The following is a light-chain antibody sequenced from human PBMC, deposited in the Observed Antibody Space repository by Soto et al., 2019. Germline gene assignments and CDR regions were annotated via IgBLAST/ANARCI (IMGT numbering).Light chain of an antibody. CDR3: QQYNSYVT. CDR1: QSLNTW. CDR2: DAC. Sequence: DIQMTQSPTTLSASVGYILTITCRASQSLNTWLAWYQQKSGKGPKLMIYDACSLESGVPPRFSGSGSGTEFTLAISSLQPDDFGTYYCQQYNSYVTFAQGTKVDI. J-gene: IGKJ1*01. V-gene: IGKV1-5*01.